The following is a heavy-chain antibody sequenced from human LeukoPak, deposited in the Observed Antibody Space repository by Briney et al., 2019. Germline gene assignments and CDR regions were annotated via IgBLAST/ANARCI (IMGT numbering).Heavy chain of an antibody. J-gene: IGHJ4*02. CDR3: ARGADTHFDY. Sequence: GGSLRLSCAASGFTFSNYDMHWVRQATGKGLEWVSAIGTAGDTYYQGSVRGRFTMSRENAKNSLYLQMNSLTAGDTAVYYCARGADTHFDYWGQGILVTVTS. V-gene: IGHV3-13*04. D-gene: IGHD2-15*01. CDR1: GFTFSNYD. CDR2: IGTAGDT.